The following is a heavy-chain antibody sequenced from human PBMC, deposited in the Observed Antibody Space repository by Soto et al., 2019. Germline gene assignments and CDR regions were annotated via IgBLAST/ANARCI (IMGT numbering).Heavy chain of an antibody. V-gene: IGHV3-33*01. CDR3: ARDSVNCSGSACYYYYYGMDV. Sequence: QVQLVESGGGVVQPGGSLRLSCAASGFPFNTYGLHWVRQAPGKGLEWVAVIWYDGSLEYYADSVKGRFSISRDNSKSTLYLQMSSLRVEDTAVYYCARDSVNCSGSACYYYYYGMDVWGQGATVTVSS. CDR1: GFPFNTYG. CDR2: IWYDGSLE. D-gene: IGHD2-15*01. J-gene: IGHJ6*02.